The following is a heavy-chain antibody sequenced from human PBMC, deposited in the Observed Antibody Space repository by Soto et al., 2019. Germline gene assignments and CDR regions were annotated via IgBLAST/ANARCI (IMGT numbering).Heavy chain of an antibody. J-gene: IGHJ6*03. CDR1: GFTFSDYY. CDR2: ISSSGSTI. V-gene: IGHV3-11*01. D-gene: IGHD2-2*01. CDR3: ARGRGHCSSTSCYYYYYMDV. Sequence: GGSLRLSCAASGFTFSDYYMSWIRQAPGKGLEWVSYISSSGSTIYYADSVKGRFTISRDNAKNSLYLQMNSLRAEDTAVYYCARGRGHCSSTSCYYYYYMDVWGKGTTVTVSS.